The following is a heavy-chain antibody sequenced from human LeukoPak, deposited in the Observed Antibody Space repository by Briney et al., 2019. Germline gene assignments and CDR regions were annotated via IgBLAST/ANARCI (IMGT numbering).Heavy chain of an antibody. V-gene: IGHV3-9*01. CDR1: GFTFDDYA. D-gene: IGHD3-9*01. J-gene: IGHJ4*02. Sequence: PGGSLRLSCAASGFTFDDYAMHWVRHAPGKGLEWVSGISWNSGSIGYADSVKGRFTISRDNAKNSLYLQMNSLRAEDTAVYYCARAGYYMLSWANFDYWGQGTLVTVSS. CDR2: ISWNSGSI. CDR3: ARAGYYMLSWANFDY.